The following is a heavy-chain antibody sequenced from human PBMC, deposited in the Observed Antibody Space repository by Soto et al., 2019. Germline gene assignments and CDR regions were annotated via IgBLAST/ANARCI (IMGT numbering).Heavy chain of an antibody. V-gene: IGHV4-59*01. CDR3: ARDGSERPATY. CDR1: GGSISTYY. Sequence: QVQLQESGPGLVKPSETLSLTCTVSGGSISTYYWIWIRQPPGKGLEWIGVFYNGGTTNYSPSLKSRVTISVDTSKNQFSLKLNSVTAAETAVYYCARDGSERPATYWGQGILVTVSS. CDR2: FYNGGTT. D-gene: IGHD3-10*01. J-gene: IGHJ4*02.